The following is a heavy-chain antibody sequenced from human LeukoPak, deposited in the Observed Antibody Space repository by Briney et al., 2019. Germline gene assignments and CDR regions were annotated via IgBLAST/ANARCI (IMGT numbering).Heavy chain of an antibody. D-gene: IGHD3-22*01. J-gene: IGHJ4*02. CDR3: AKDRHDYDSGYYFDY. CDR2: ISGSGGST. CDR1: GFTFSSYA. Sequence: GGSLRLSCAASGFTFSSYAMSWVRQAPGKGLEWVSAISGSGGSTYYADSVKGRFTISRDNSKNTLYLQMSSLRADDTAVYYCAKDRHDYDSGYYFDYWGQGTLVTVSS. V-gene: IGHV3-23*01.